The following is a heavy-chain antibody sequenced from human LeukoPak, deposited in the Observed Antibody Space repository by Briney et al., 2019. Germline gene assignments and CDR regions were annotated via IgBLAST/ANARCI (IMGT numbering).Heavy chain of an antibody. J-gene: IGHJ3*02. D-gene: IGHD2-15*01. CDR3: AKSSPRGYGAFDI. V-gene: IGHV5-51*01. Sequence: GVSLKISCKGSGYSFTSYWIGWVRQMPGKGLELMGIIYPGDSDTITRDSPSFQGQVTISADKSISTAFLQWSSLKASDTAMYYCAKSSPRGYGAFDIWGQGTMVTVSS. CDR2: IYPGDSDTIT. CDR1: GYSFTSYW.